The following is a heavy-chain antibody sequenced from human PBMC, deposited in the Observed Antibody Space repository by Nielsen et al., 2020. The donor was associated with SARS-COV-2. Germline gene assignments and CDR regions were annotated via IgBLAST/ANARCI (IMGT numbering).Heavy chain of an antibody. CDR3: AIGSTTEAFQDGDYDGSSPDPELDY. Sequence: SVKVSCKASGGTFNSYSINWVRQAPAQGLEWLGGIIPIFDTPTYAQEFQGRVTITADKSTTTVSMDLRSLTSDDTAVYYCAIGSTTEAFQDGDYDGSSPDPELDYWVQGTPVTVSS. CDR2: IIPIFDTP. J-gene: IGHJ4*02. CDR1: GGTFNSYS. V-gene: IGHV1-69*06. D-gene: IGHD4-17*01.